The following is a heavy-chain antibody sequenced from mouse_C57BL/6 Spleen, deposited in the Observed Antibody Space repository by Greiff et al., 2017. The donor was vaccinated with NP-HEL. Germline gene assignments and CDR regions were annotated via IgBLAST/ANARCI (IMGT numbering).Heavy chain of an antibody. CDR3: ARIDYSNYGGFY. J-gene: IGHJ3*01. CDR1: GYTFTDYY. CDR2: INPNNGGT. V-gene: IGHV1-26*01. D-gene: IGHD2-5*01. Sequence: EVQLQQSGPELVKPGASVKISCKASGYTFTDYYMNWVKQSHGKSLEWIGDINPNNGGTSYNQKFKGKATLTVDKSSSTAYMELRSLTSEDSAVYYCARIDYSNYGGFYWGQGTLVTVSA.